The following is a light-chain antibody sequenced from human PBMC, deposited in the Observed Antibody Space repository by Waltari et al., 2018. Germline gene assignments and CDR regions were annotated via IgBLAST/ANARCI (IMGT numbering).Light chain of an antibody. CDR3: QQPYFSPRP. J-gene: IGKJ1*01. CDR1: QGISNY. CDR2: AAS. V-gene: IGKV1-9*01. Sequence: DIQLTQSPSFLSASVGDRVTITRRASQGISNYLAWYQQKPGKAPQVLIYAASTLRSGVPARFSGSGSGTEFTLTISSLQPEDFATYYCQQPYFSPRPFGQGTKVDVK.